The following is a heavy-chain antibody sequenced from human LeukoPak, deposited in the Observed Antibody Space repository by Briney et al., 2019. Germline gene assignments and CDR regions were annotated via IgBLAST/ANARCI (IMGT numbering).Heavy chain of an antibody. D-gene: IGHD5-24*01. CDR1: GGTISSTSYY. CDR2: IYYSGST. V-gene: IGHV4-39*07. J-gene: IGHJ6*03. Sequence: PSETLSLTCTVSGGTISSTSYYWGWIRQPPGKGLEWIGSIYYSGSTYYNPSLKSRVTISVDRSKNQFSLKLSSVTAADTAVYYCARGRRDGYTLYYMDVWGKGTTVTVSS. CDR3: ARGRRDGYTLYYMDV.